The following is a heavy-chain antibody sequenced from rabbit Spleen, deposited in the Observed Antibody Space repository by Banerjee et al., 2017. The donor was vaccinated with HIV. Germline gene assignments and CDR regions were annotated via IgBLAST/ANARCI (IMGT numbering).Heavy chain of an antibody. J-gene: IGHJ4*01. CDR3: ARMVVVYRYFNL. CDR1: GFDFSSYG. Sequence: QEQLVESGGGLVQPGGSLKLSCKASGFDFSSYGVSWVRQAPGKGLEWIGYIDPIFGRTYYASWVNGRFTISSHNAQNTLYLQLNSLTAADTATYFCARMVVVYRYFNLWGQGTLVTVS. V-gene: IGHV1S47*01. CDR2: IDPIFGRT. D-gene: IGHD2-1*01.